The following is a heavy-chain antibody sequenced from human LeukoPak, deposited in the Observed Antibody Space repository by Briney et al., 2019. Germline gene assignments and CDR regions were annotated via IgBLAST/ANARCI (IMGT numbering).Heavy chain of an antibody. J-gene: IGHJ4*02. CDR1: GYTFTSYG. CDR3: ARDERYDILTFDY. D-gene: IGHD3-9*01. Sequence: ASVKVSCKASGYTFTSYGISWVRQAPGQGLEWMGWISAYNGNTNYAQKLQGRVTMTTDTSTSTAHMELRSLRSDDTAVYYCARDERYDILTFDYWGQGTLVTVSS. V-gene: IGHV1-18*01. CDR2: ISAYNGNT.